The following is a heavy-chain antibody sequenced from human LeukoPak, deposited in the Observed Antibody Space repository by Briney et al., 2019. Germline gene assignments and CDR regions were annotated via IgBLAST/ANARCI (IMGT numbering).Heavy chain of an antibody. CDR3: ARVVSRDYYYYGMDV. CDR2: IYYSGST. D-gene: IGHD3-22*01. J-gene: IGHJ6*02. V-gene: IGHV4-31*03. Sequence: PSQTLSLTCTVSGGSLSSGGYYWSWIRQHPGKGLEWIGYIYYSGSTYYNPSLKSRVTISVDTSKNQFSLKLSSVTAADTAVYYCARVVSRDYYYYGMDVWGQGTTVTVSS. CDR1: GGSLSSGGYY.